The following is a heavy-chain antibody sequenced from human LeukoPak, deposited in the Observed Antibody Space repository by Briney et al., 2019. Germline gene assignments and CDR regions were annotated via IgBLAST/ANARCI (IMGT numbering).Heavy chain of an antibody. CDR2: IYSGGST. D-gene: IGHD5-18*01. V-gene: IGHV3-66*01. J-gene: IGHJ5*02. Sequence: PGGSLRLSCAASGFTVSSNYMSWVRQAPGKGLEWVSVIYSGGSTYYADSVKGRFTISRDNSKNTLYLQMNSLRAEDTAVYYCARDYSYGSPWWFDPWGQGTLVTVSS. CDR3: ARDYSYGSPWWFDP. CDR1: GFTVSSNY.